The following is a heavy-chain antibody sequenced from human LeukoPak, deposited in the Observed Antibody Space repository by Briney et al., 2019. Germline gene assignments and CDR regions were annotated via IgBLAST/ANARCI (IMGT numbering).Heavy chain of an antibody. CDR3: AGYHTKYDSGSYPAHYYEYGLDV. CDR2: IFHSGNT. D-gene: IGHD3-10*01. V-gene: IGHV4-30-4*01. J-gene: IGHJ6*02. Sequence: SETLSLTCAVSGDSISSDDYYWTWIRQPPGKGLELIGYIFHSGNTYYNPSLKRRLSMSIDTSKNQFSLKLSSVTAADTAVYYCAGYHTKYDSGSYPAHYYEYGLDVWGQGTTVSVSS. CDR1: GDSISSDDYY.